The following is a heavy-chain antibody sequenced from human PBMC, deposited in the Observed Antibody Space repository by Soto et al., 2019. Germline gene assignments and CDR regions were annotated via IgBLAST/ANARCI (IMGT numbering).Heavy chain of an antibody. V-gene: IGHV3-33*01. D-gene: IGHD2-2*01. CDR3: ARGCSSTSCPRGYYYYGMDV. Sequence: SLRLSCAASGFTFSSYGMHWVRQAPGKGLEWVAVIWYDGSNKYYADSVKGRFTISRDNSKNTLYLQMNSLRAEDTAVYYCARGCSSTSCPRGYYYYGMDVWGQGTTVTVSS. CDR2: IWYDGSNK. J-gene: IGHJ6*02. CDR1: GFTFSSYG.